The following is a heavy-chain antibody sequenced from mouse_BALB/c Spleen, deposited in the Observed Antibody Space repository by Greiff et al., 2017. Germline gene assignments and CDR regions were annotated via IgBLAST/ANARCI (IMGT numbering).Heavy chain of an antibody. CDR1: GFTFSSFG. Sequence: EVKVVESGGGLVQPGGSRKLSCAASGFTFSSFGMHWVRQAPEKGLEWVAYISSGSSTIYYADTVKGRFTISRDNPKNTLFLQMTSLRSEDTAMYYCARGSLLRLHAMDYWGQGTSVTVSS. CDR2: ISSGSSTI. J-gene: IGHJ4*01. CDR3: ARGSLLRLHAMDY. V-gene: IGHV5-17*02. D-gene: IGHD1-2*01.